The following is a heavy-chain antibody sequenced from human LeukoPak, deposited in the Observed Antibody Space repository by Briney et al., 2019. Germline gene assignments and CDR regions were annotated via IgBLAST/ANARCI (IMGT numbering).Heavy chain of an antibody. V-gene: IGHV1-18*04. D-gene: IGHD3-10*01. CDR2: ISAYNGNT. J-gene: IGHJ6*04. CDR3: ARDALWFGELLYPYYYYYGMDV. CDR1: GYTFTSYG. Sequence: GASVKVSCKASGYTFTSYGISWVRQAPGQGLEWMGWISAYNGNTNYAQKLQGRVTMTTDTSPSTAYMELRSLRSDDTAVYYCARDALWFGELLYPYYYYYGMDVWGKGTTVTVSS.